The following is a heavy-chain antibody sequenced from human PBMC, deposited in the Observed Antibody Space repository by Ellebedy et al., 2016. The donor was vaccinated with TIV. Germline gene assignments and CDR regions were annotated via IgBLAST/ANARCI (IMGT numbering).Heavy chain of an antibody. J-gene: IGHJ4*02. D-gene: IGHD5-12*01. CDR2: VDPRGST. Sequence: MPSETLSLTCSVSVGSVSSSAHYWDWVRQPPGKGLEWIGSVDPRGSTYYNPSLNSRVTISVDTSKNQFSLKLSSVTAADPAVYYCARHNLGYDPLDYWGQGTLVTVSS. CDR1: VGSVSSSAHY. V-gene: IGHV4-39*01. CDR3: ARHNLGYDPLDY.